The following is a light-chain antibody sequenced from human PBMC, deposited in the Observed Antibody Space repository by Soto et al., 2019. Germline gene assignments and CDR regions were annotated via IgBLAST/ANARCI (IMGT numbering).Light chain of an antibody. Sequence: QSVLTQSASVSGSPGQSITISCTGTSSDVGGYHYVYWYQQHPGTAPKLMIYEVRNRPSGVSNRFSGSKSGNTASLTISGLEAEDDADYYCSSYTVSNTVIFGGGTKLTVL. CDR3: SSYTVSNTVI. V-gene: IGLV2-14*01. CDR2: EVR. J-gene: IGLJ2*01. CDR1: SSDVGGYHY.